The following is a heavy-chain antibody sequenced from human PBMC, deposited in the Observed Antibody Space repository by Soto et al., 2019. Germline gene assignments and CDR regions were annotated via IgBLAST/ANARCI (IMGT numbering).Heavy chain of an antibody. D-gene: IGHD3-3*01. CDR2: IYWDDDK. V-gene: IGHV2-5*02. J-gene: IGHJ4*02. Sequence: QITLKESGPTLVKPTQTLTLTCTFSGFSLSTSGVGVGWIRQPPGKALEWLALIYWDDDKRYSPSLKSRLTITMDTSKNQVVLTMTNMDPVDTATYYCAHGYYDFWPIHFDDWGQGTLVTVSS. CDR1: GFSLSTSGVG. CDR3: AHGYYDFWPIHFDD.